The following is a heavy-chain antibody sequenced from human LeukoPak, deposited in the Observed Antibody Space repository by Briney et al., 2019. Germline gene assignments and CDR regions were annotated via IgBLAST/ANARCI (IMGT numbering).Heavy chain of an antibody. CDR1: GYSFTSYG. D-gene: IGHD3-16*02. CDR2: ISVNKGDT. J-gene: IGHJ4*02. V-gene: IGHV1-18*01. Sequence: GASVKVSCKASGYSFTSYGISWVRQAPGQGLEWMGWISVNKGDTNYAQKFQGRVTMTRDTSISTAYMELSRLRSDDTAVYYCARERDSITFGGVIANYFDYWGQGTLVTVSS. CDR3: ARERDSITFGGVIANYFDY.